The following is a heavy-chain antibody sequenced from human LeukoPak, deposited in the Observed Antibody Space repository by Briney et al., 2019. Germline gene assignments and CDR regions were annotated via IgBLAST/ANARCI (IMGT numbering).Heavy chain of an antibody. V-gene: IGHV4-34*01. D-gene: IGHD2-2*01. J-gene: IGHJ6*02. CDR2: INHSGST. Sequence: SETLSLTCAVYGGSFSGYYWSWIRQPPGKGLEWIGEINHSGSTNYNPSLKSRVTISVDTSKNQFSLKLSSVTAADTAVYYCARGSPIYCSSTSCSPKTYGMDVWGQGTTVTVSS. CDR3: ARGSPIYCSSTSCSPKTYGMDV. CDR1: GGSFSGYY.